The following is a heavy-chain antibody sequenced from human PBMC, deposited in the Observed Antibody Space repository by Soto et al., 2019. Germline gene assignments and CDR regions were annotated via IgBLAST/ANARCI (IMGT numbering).Heavy chain of an antibody. CDR1: GDSIGAYS. D-gene: IGHD3-10*01. V-gene: IGHV4-59*01. Sequence: SETLSLTCTVSGDSIGAYSWSWVLQPPGKGREWIGNIHYNGNTKYNPSLKSRGTMSLDTSEDQVSLRLISVTAADTAKYFCARAGNLGSWLPRLAFWGQATLVTVSP. J-gene: IGHJ1*01. CDR2: IHYNGNT. CDR3: ARAGNLGSWLPRLAF.